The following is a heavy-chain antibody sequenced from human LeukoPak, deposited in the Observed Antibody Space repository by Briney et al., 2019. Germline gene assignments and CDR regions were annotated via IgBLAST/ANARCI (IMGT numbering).Heavy chain of an antibody. CDR2: ISYDGSNK. Sequence: GGSLRLSRAASGLTFSSHWMHWVRQAPGKGLEWVAVISYDGSNKYYADSVKGRFTISRDNSKNTLYLQMNSLRAEDTAVYYCARTTYYYGSGSYFDLDYWGQGTLVTVSS. D-gene: IGHD3-10*01. CDR3: ARTTYYYGSGSYFDLDY. CDR1: GLTFSSHW. J-gene: IGHJ4*02. V-gene: IGHV3-30-3*01.